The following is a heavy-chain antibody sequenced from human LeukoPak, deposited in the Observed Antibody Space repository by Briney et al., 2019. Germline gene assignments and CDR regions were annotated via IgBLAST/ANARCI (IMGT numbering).Heavy chain of an antibody. CDR2: ISWNSGGV. V-gene: IGHV3-9*03. CDR3: AKDSSSWPTFFDY. CDR1: GFTFDDYA. Sequence: PGRSLRLSCAASGFTFDDYAMHWVRQAPGKGLEWVSSISWNSGGVGYADSVKGRFTISRDNAKNSLYLQMSSLRAEDMALYYCAKDSSSWPTFFDYWGQGTLVTVSS. J-gene: IGHJ4*02. D-gene: IGHD2-15*01.